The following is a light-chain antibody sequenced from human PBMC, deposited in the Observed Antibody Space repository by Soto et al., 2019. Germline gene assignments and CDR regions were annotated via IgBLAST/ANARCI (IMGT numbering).Light chain of an antibody. CDR2: AAS. J-gene: IGKJ1*01. CDR3: QQSYRTPRT. CDR1: QSISSY. Sequence: DLQMTQSPSSLSASVGDRVTITCRASQSISSYLNWYQQKPGKAPKFLIYAASSLQSGVPSRFSGSGSGTDFTLTISSLQPEDFATYYCQQSYRTPRTFGQGTKVEIK. V-gene: IGKV1-39*01.